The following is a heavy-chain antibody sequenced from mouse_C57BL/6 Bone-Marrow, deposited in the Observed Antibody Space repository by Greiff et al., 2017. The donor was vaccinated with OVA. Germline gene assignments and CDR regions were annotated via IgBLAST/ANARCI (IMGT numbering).Heavy chain of an antibody. V-gene: IGHV1-55*01. CDR3: ARIHYYGSSLDY. CDR2: IYPGSGST. Sequence: QVQLQQPGAELVKPGASVKMSCKASGYTFTSYWITWVKQRPGQGLEWIGDIYPGSGSTNYNEKFKSKATLTVDTSSSTAYMQLSSLTSEDSAVYYGARIHYYGSSLDYWGQGTTLTVSS. D-gene: IGHD1-1*01. J-gene: IGHJ2*01. CDR1: GYTFTSYW.